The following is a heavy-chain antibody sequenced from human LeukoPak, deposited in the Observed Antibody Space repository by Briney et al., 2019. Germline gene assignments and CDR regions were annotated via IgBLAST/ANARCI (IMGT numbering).Heavy chain of an antibody. V-gene: IGHV1-2*02. CDR1: GYTFTGHC. D-gene: IGHD2-15*01. CDR2: INPNSGGT. CDR3: ARRGSHCSGSSCYGTFDY. Sequence: ASVKVSCKASGYTFTGHCMHWVRQAPGQGLEWMGWINPNSGGTNYAQKFQGRVTMTRDTSISTAYMELSSLRSDDTAVYYCARRGSHCSGSSCYGTFDYWGQGTLVTVSS. J-gene: IGHJ4*02.